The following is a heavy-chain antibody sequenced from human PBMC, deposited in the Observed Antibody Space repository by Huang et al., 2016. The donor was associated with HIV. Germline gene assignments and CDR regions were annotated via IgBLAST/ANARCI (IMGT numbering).Heavy chain of an antibody. CDR1: GFIFSNYG. D-gene: IGHD6-19*01. Sequence: QVQLVESGGGVVQPGRSLRLSCAASGFIFSNYGMHWGRQAPGKGLEVVALISYDGSNKYYTDSVKGRFSIARDNSKNTLYLQMNSLRAEDTAVYYCALKGDSSGWEYFRHWGQGTLVTVSS. J-gene: IGHJ1*01. V-gene: IGHV3-30*03. CDR2: ISYDGSNK. CDR3: ALKGDSSGWEYFRH.